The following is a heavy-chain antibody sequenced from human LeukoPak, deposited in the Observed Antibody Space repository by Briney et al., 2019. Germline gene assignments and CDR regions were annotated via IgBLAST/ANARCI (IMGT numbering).Heavy chain of an antibody. CDR3: AKDGGGYYPSYYYYMDV. J-gene: IGHJ6*03. Sequence: GGSLRLSCAASGFTFSSYEMNWVRQAPGKGLEWVSYISSSGRTIYYADSVKGRFTISRDNAKNSLYLQMNSLRAEDTAVYYCAKDGGGYYPSYYYYMDVWGKGTTVTISS. D-gene: IGHD3-22*01. V-gene: IGHV3-48*03. CDR1: GFTFSSYE. CDR2: ISSSGRTI.